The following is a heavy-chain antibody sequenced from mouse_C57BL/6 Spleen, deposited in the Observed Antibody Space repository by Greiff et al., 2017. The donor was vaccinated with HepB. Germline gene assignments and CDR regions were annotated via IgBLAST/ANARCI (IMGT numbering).Heavy chain of an antibody. Sequence: QVQLKESGPGLVAPSQSLSITCTVSGFSLTSYGVHWVRQPPGKGLEWLVVIWSDGSTTYNSALKSRLSISKDNSKSQVFLKMNSLQTDDTAMYYCARHGDITTAPWYFDVWGTGTTVTVSS. CDR1: GFSLTSYG. V-gene: IGHV2-6-1*01. J-gene: IGHJ1*03. D-gene: IGHD1-1*01. CDR2: IWSDGST. CDR3: ARHGDITTAPWYFDV.